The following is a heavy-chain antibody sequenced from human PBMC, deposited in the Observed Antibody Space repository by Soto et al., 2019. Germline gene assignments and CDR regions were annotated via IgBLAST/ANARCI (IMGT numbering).Heavy chain of an antibody. CDR1: GGSFSSYS. CDR2: IIPLFGTT. CDR3: ARGPLWSPGYNYYGMDV. Sequence: QVRLVQSGAEVKKPGSSVKVSCMASGGSFSSYSVNWVRQSSGQGLEWMGGIIPLFGTTNYAQKFQDRAKFTADESTGAAYMDLTSLTSADKAVYFCARGPLWSPGYNYYGMDVWGHGTTVIVSS. V-gene: IGHV1-69*01. J-gene: IGHJ6*02. D-gene: IGHD2-21*01.